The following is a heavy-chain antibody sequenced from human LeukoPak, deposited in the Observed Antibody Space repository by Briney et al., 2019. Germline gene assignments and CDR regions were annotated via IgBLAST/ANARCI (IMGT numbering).Heavy chain of an antibody. Sequence: SVKVPCKASGGTFSSYAISWVRPAPGQGLEWMGRIIPILGIANYAQKFQGRVTITADKSTSTAYMELSSLRSEDTAVYYCARDLGEIAVAVNFTYWGQGTLVTVSS. CDR2: IIPILGIA. D-gene: IGHD6-19*01. J-gene: IGHJ4*02. CDR3: ARDLGEIAVAVNFTY. CDR1: GGTFSSYA. V-gene: IGHV1-69*04.